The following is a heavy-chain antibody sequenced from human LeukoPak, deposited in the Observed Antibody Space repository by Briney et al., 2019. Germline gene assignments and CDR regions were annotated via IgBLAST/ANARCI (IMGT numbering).Heavy chain of an antibody. D-gene: IGHD4-17*01. CDR3: ARANDYGDPLPRYMDV. V-gene: IGHV4-4*02. Sequence: SETLSLTCAVSGGSITSSNWWSWVRQPPEKGLEWIGEIYHSGSTNYNPSLKSRVTISVDKSKNLFSLKVSSVTAADTAVYYCARANDYGDPLPRYMDVWGKGTTVTASS. J-gene: IGHJ6*03. CDR1: GGSITSSNW. CDR2: IYHSGST.